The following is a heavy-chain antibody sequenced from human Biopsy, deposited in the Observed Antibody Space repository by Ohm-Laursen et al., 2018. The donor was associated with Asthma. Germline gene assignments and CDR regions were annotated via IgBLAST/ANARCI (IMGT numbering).Heavy chain of an antibody. Sequence: PSDTLSLTWPVYPGSFSGFFWTWIRQSPGKGLEWIGETNERGVTNNNPSLKSRVIISIDTYWNRVSLKLTSVTAADTAVYYCARGPELDVWGQGTTVTVSS. CDR1: PGSFSGFF. V-gene: IGHV4-34*01. J-gene: IGHJ6*02. CDR2: TNERGVT. CDR3: ARGPELDV.